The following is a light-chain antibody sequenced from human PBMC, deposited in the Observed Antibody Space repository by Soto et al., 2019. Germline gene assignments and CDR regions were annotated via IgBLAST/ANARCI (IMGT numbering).Light chain of an antibody. CDR1: SSDDGGYNY. V-gene: IGLV2-14*01. CDR3: SSYTSSSTLYVV. CDR2: DGS. Sequence: QSVLTQPASVSGSPGQSITISCTGTSSDDGGYNYVSWYQQHPGKAPKLMIYDGSNRPSGVCNRFSGSKSGNTASLTISGLQAEDEADYYCSSYTSSSTLYVVFGGGTKLTVL. J-gene: IGLJ2*01.